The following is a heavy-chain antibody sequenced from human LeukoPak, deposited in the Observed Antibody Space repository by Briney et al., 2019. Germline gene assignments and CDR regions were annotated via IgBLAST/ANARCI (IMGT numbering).Heavy chain of an antibody. CDR3: AKRDRGGWFHP. CDR2: TFYTGAT. V-gene: IGHV4-59*01. CDR1: GDFIRRYH. D-gene: IGHD1-1*01. J-gene: IGHJ5*02. Sequence: SETLSLTCTVSGDFIRRYHWPWLRQAPGKTLEWIVYTFYTGATYTNPSLTSRVTISIDTAKNQFSLKVTSVTTADTAVYYCAKRDRGGWFHPWGQGTLFTVSS.